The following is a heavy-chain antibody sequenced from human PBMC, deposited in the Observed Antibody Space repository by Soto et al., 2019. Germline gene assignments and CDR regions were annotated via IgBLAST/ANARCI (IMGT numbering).Heavy chain of an antibody. CDR2: IYHSGTT. CDR1: GGSISSYY. J-gene: IGHJ4*02. CDR3: AREVGTIFFDY. D-gene: IGHD2-21*02. V-gene: IGHV4-59*01. Sequence: ETLSLTCTVSGGSISSYYWSWIRQPPGKGLEWIGYIYHSGTTNYNPSLKSRVTISADTSKNQFSLKLTSVTAADTAVYYCAREVGTIFFDYWGQGTLVTVSS.